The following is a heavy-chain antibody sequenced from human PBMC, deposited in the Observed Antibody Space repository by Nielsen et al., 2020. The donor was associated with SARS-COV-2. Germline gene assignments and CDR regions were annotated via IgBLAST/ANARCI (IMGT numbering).Heavy chain of an antibody. CDR2: IYSGGST. Sequence: GKSLKISCAASGFTVSSNYMSWVRQAPGKGLEWVSVIYSGGSTYYADSVKGRFTISRDNSKNTLYLQMNSLRAEEAAVYYCASLITMVRGEIFYYWGQGTLVTVSS. V-gene: IGHV3-53*01. J-gene: IGHJ4*02. D-gene: IGHD3-10*01. CDR3: ASLITMVRGEIFYY. CDR1: GFTVSSNY.